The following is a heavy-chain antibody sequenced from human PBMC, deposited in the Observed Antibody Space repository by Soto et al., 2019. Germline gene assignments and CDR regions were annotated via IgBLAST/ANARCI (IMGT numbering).Heavy chain of an antibody. CDR3: AHMEGDDYVWGSYKNAYDI. Sequence: SAPKLVNPPQTLPLTCTFSGFSPNTTALGAGLIPQPPGKALKWPALIYWDKDKRYNASLKTRLTSTKGTSKHGVVPKMTNMGPEDTSTYFCAHMEGDDYVWGSYKNAYDIWGK. CDR2: IYWDKDK. J-gene: IGHJ6*03. V-gene: IGHV2-5*02. CDR1: GFSPNTTALG. D-gene: IGHD3-16*01.